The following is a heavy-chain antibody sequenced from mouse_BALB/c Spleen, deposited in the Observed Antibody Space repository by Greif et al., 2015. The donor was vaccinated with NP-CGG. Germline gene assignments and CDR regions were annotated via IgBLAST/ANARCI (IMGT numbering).Heavy chain of an antibody. V-gene: IGHV5-6-4*01. Sequence: EVKLMESGGGLVKPGGSLKLSCAASGSTFSSYTMSWVRQTPEKRLEWVATISSGGSYTYYPDSVKGRFAISRDNAKNTLYLQTSSLKSVDTAMYYCTRDPYDYDGYWGQGTTLTVSS. J-gene: IGHJ2*01. D-gene: IGHD2-4*01. CDR3: TRDPYDYDGY. CDR1: GSTFSSYT. CDR2: ISSGGSYT.